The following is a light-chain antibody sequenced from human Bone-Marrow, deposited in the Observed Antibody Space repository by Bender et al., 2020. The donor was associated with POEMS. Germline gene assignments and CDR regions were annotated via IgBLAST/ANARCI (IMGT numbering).Light chain of an antibody. Sequence: QSALTQPASVSGSPGQSITISCTGTSSDVGGYKYVSWYQHHPGKAPKLMIYDVSKRPSGVSDRFSASKSGNTASLTISGLQAEDEADYYCSSYTSSSTDVFGTGTTVTVL. J-gene: IGLJ1*01. CDR1: SSDVGGYKY. CDR3: SSYTSSSTDV. CDR2: DVS. V-gene: IGLV2-14*03.